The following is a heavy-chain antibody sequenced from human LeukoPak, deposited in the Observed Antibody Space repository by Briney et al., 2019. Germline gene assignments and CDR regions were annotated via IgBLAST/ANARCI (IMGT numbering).Heavy chain of an antibody. CDR1: GGSISSSSYY. V-gene: IGHV4-39*01. J-gene: IGHJ4*02. D-gene: IGHD2-2*01. Sequence: SEALSLTCTVSGGSISSSSYYWGWIRQPPGKGLEWIGSIYYSGSTYYNPSLKSRVTISVDTSKNQFSLKLSSVTAADTAVYYCASILGYCSSTSCRYLDYWGQGTLVTVSS. CDR2: IYYSGST. CDR3: ASILGYCSSTSCRYLDY.